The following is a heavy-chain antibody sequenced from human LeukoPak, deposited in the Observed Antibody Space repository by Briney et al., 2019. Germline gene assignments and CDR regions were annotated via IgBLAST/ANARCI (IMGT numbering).Heavy chain of an antibody. J-gene: IGHJ4*02. CDR2: INHSGST. CDR1: GGSFSGYY. Sequence: SETLSLTCAVYGGSFSGYYWSWIRQPPGKGLEWIGEINHSGSTNYNPSLKSRVTISVDTSKNQSSLKLSSVTAADTAVYYCARAIVVVPAAMSRGKKFDYWGQGTLVTVSS. V-gene: IGHV4-34*01. D-gene: IGHD2-2*01. CDR3: ARAIVVVPAAMSRGKKFDY.